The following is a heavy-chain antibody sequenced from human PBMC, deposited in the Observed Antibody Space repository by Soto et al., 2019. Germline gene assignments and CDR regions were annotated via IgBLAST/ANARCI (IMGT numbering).Heavy chain of an antibody. CDR3: GKASTYPLDGVDV. V-gene: IGHV3-49*04. CDR2: IRSKAYGGTT. CDR1: GFTFGDYA. J-gene: IGHJ6*02. Sequence: PGGSLRLSCTASGFTFGDYAMSWVRQAPGKGLEWVGFIRSKAYGGTTEYAASVKGRFTISRDDSKSIAYLQMNSLKTEDTAVYYCGKASTYPLDGVDVWGQGTTVTVSS.